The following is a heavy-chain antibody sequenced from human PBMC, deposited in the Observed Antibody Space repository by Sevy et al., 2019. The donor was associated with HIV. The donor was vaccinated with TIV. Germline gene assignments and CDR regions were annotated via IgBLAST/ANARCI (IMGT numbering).Heavy chain of an antibody. CDR3: ARDLWFGGFWANWFDP. D-gene: IGHD3-10*01. Sequence: VGSLRLSCAASGFTFSNYYMSWIRQAPGKELEWVSYISGSGSTIYYADSVKGRFAISRDNARTSLFLQMDSLRAEDTALYYCARDLWFGGFWANWFDPWGQGSLVTVSS. J-gene: IGHJ5*02. V-gene: IGHV3-11*04. CDR2: ISGSGSTI. CDR1: GFTFSNYY.